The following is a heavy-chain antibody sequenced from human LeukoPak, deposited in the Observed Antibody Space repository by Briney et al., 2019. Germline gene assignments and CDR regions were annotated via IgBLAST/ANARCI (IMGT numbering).Heavy chain of an antibody. CDR2: IYYSGST. D-gene: IGHD4-17*01. CDR3: ARVSDDYGANFDY. J-gene: IGHJ4*02. Sequence: PSETLSLTCTVSGGSISSYYWSWIRQPPGKGLEWIGYIYYSGSTNYNPSLKSRVTISVDTSKNQFSLKLSSVTAADTAVYYCARVSDDYGANFDYWGQGTLVTVSS. V-gene: IGHV4-59*01. CDR1: GGSISSYY.